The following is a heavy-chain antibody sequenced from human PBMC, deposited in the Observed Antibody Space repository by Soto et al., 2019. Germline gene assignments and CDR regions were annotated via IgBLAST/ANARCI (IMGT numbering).Heavy chain of an antibody. J-gene: IGHJ4*02. CDR2: INPSGST. CDR1: GYTFTSYY. CDR3: ARVYCSGRGCYSIDY. V-gene: IGHV1-46*03. D-gene: IGHD2-15*01. Sequence: QVQLVQSGAEVKKPGASVKVSCKASGYTFTSYYLHWVRQAPGQGLEWMGIINPSGSTTYAQKFQGRVSMTRDTSTSTVYMELRSLRPEDTAVYYCARVYCSGRGCYSIDYWGQGTLVTVSS.